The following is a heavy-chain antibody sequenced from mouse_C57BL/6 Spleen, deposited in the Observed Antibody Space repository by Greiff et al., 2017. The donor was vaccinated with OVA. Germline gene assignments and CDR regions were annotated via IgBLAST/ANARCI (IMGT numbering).Heavy chain of an antibody. Sequence: EVKLVESGGGLVKPGGSLKLSCAASGFTFSDYGMHWVRQAPEKGLEWVAYISSGSSTIYYADTVKGRFTISRDNAKNTLFLQMTSLRSEDTAMYYCAREIYYYGSSYGYFDYWRQGTTLTVSS. CDR2: ISSGSSTI. CDR1: GFTFSDYG. V-gene: IGHV5-17*01. CDR3: AREIYYYGSSYGYFDY. D-gene: IGHD1-1*01. J-gene: IGHJ2*01.